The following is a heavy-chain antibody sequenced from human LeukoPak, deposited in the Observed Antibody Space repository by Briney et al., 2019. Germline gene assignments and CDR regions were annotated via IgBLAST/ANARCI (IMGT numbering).Heavy chain of an antibody. D-gene: IGHD2-15*01. CDR2: INPNSGGT. Sequence: ASVKVSCKASGYTFTGYYMHWVRQAPGQGLEWVGWINPNSGGTNYAQKFQGRVTMTRDTSISTAYMELSRLRSDDTAVYYCARDAAEYCSGGSCYYAGWFDPWGQGTPVTVSS. CDR3: ARDAAEYCSGGSCYYAGWFDP. J-gene: IGHJ5*02. V-gene: IGHV1-2*02. CDR1: GYTFTGYY.